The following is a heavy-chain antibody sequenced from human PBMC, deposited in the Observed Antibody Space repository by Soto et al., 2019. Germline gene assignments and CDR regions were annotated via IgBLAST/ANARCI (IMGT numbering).Heavy chain of an antibody. CDR3: ARGRQLVSYYYYGMDV. CDR2: IYYSGST. J-gene: IGHJ6*02. V-gene: IGHV4-59*01. D-gene: IGHD6-6*01. Sequence: SETLSLTCSVSGGSISSSYWNWIRQPAGKGLEWIGYIYYSGSTNYNPSLKSRVTISVDTSKNQFSLKLSSVTAADTAVYYCARGRQLVSYYYYGMDVWGQGTTVTVSS. CDR1: GGSISSSY.